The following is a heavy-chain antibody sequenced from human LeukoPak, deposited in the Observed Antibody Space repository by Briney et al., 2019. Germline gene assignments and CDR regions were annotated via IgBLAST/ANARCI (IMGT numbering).Heavy chain of an antibody. J-gene: IGHJ1*01. D-gene: IGHD6-13*01. CDR2: IGGSGGST. V-gene: IGHV3-23*01. CDR1: GFTFSSYG. CDR3: ATHSSRWPMGYVQH. Sequence: PGGTLRLSCAVSGFTFSSYGMSWVRQAAGKGLEWDSSIGGSGGSTYYADSVKGRFTISRDNFKNTLYLRMNSLRAEDTAVYYCATHSSRWPMGYVQHWGQGTLVSVSS.